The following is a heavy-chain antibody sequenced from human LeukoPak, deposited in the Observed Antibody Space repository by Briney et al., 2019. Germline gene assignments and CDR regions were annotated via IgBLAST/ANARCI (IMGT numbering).Heavy chain of an antibody. J-gene: IGHJ4*02. D-gene: IGHD2-21*02. Sequence: SVKVSCKASGGTFSSYAISWVRQAPGQGLEWMGGIIPIFGTANYAQKFQGRVTITTDESTSTAYMELSSLRSEDTAVYYCAVEASPGGSGGCGGDCYSPLDYWGQGTLVTVSS. CDR3: AVEASPGGSGGCGGDCYSPLDY. CDR1: GGTFSSYA. V-gene: IGHV1-69*05. CDR2: IIPIFGTA.